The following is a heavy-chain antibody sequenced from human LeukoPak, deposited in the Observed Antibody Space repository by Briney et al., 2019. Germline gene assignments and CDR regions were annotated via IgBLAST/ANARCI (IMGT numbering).Heavy chain of an antibody. CDR1: GFTFSTYW. D-gene: IGHD6-25*01. CDR2: IKHDGSEK. V-gene: IGHV3-7*04. CDR3: ARITGIAAAGDH. Sequence: GGSLRLSCAASGFTFSTYWMSWVRQAPGKGLEWVVSIKHDGSEKFYVDSVKGRFTISRDNAKSSLYLQLNSLRDEDTAVYYCARITGIAAAGDHWGQGTLVTVSS. J-gene: IGHJ4*02.